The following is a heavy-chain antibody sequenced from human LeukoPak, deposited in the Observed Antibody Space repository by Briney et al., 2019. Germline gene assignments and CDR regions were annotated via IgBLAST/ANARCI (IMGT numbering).Heavy chain of an antibody. CDR1: GESFTDYY. J-gene: IGHJ4*02. CDR3: PRGTLVRGISY. Sequence: SETLSLTCAVYGESFTDYYWNWLRQSPGKGLEWIGDINHSGSTNYNPSLKSRVTISKDTSKKQFALKLSSGTAADAAVYSWPRGTLVRGISYWGQRALVTVS. D-gene: IGHD3-10*02. V-gene: IGHV4-34*01. CDR2: INHSGST.